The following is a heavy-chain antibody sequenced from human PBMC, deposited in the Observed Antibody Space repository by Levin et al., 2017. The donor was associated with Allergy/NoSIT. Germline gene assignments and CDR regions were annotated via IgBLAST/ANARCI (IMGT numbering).Heavy chain of an antibody. CDR2: IIPILGIA. Sequence: SVKVSCKASGGTFSSYAISWVRQAPGQGLEWMGRIIPILGIANYAQKFQGRVTITADKSTSTAYMELSSLRSEDTAVYYCASSIAVAGIEGYYFDYWGQGTLVTVSS. CDR1: GGTFSSYA. J-gene: IGHJ4*02. D-gene: IGHD6-19*01. V-gene: IGHV1-69*04. CDR3: ASSIAVAGIEGYYFDY.